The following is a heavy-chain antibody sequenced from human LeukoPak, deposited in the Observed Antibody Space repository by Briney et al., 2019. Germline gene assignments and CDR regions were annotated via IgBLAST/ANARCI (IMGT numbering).Heavy chain of an antibody. D-gene: IGHD2-2*01. J-gene: IGHJ5*02. V-gene: IGHV3-20*04. CDR1: GFTFDDYG. CDR2: INWNGGST. Sequence: PGGSLRLSCAASGFTFDDYGMSWVRQAPGKGLEWVSGINWNGGSTGYADSVKGRFTISRDNATNSLYLQMNSLRAEDTALYYCARDAAYQLLWGGNWFDPWGQGTLVTVSS. CDR3: ARDAAYQLLWGGNWFDP.